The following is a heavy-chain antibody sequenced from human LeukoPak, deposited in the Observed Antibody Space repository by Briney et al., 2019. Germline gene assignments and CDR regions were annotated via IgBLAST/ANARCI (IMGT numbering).Heavy chain of an antibody. D-gene: IGHD1-7*01. CDR2: IKQDGSEK. J-gene: IGHJ4*02. CDR1: GFTFSSYW. Sequence: GGSLRLSCAASGFTFSSYWMSWVRQAPGKGLEWVANIKQDGSEKYYVDSVKGRFTISRDNAKNSLYLQMKSLRVEDTAVYYCARVLVNWNYGDFDYWGQGTLVTVSS. CDR3: ARVLVNWNYGDFDY. V-gene: IGHV3-7*01.